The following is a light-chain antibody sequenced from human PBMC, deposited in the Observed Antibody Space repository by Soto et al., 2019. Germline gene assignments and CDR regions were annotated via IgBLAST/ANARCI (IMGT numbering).Light chain of an antibody. J-gene: IGKJ4*01. Sequence: EVVMTQSPATLSVSPGEGVSLSCRASQSVASDVAWYQQRPGQAPRLLIYGASTRATGIPARFSGSGSGTECTLTITSLQSEDFATYYCQQYNDWPPLTFGGGTKVEI. CDR3: QQYNDWPPLT. V-gene: IGKV3-15*01. CDR1: QSVASD. CDR2: GAS.